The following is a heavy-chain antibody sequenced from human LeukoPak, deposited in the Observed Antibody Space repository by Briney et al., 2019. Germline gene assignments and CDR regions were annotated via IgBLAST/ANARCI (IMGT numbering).Heavy chain of an antibody. CDR1: GFTFCSYA. V-gene: IGHV3-15*01. D-gene: IGHD3-10*01. Sequence: GGSLRLSCAASGFTFCSYAMSWVRQAPGKGLEWVGRIKSKTDGGTTDYAAPVKGRFTISRDDSKNTLYLQMNSLKTEDTAVYYCTTVMVLLWFGEPFDYWGQGTLVTVSS. CDR3: TTVMVLLWFGEPFDY. CDR2: IKSKTDGGTT. J-gene: IGHJ4*02.